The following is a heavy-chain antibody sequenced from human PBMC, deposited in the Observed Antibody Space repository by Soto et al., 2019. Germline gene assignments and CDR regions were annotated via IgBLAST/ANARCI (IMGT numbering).Heavy chain of an antibody. V-gene: IGHV4-61*01. CDR1: GGSVSSGNYY. Sequence: SETLSLTCTVSGGSVSSGNYYWSWIRQPPGKGLEWIGYIYYSGSTNYNPSLKSRVTISVDTSKNQFSLKLSSVTAADTAVYYCARGNSSSVHFDYWGQGTLVTVSS. CDR2: IYYSGST. J-gene: IGHJ4*02. D-gene: IGHD6-6*01. CDR3: ARGNSSSVHFDY.